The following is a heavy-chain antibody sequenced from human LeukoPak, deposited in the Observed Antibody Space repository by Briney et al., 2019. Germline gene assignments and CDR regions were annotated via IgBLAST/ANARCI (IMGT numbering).Heavy chain of an antibody. CDR1: GGSISSSSYY. CDR3: ARHSWAPYSGYENSAFDI. CDR2: IYYSGST. D-gene: IGHD5-12*01. J-gene: IGHJ3*02. V-gene: IGHV4-39*01. Sequence: SETLSLTCTVSGGSISSSSYYWGWIRQPPGKGLEWIGSIYYSGSTYYNPSLKSRVTISVDTSNNQFSLKLTSVTAADTAVYYCARHSWAPYSGYENSAFDIWGQGTMVTVSS.